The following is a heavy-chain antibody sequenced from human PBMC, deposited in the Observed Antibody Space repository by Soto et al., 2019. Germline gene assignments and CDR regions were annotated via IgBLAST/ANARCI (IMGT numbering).Heavy chain of an antibody. V-gene: IGHV3-73*01. CDR2: IRTKSNSYAT. Sequence: GGSLRLSCAASGFSSSDAGIHWVRQASGKGLEWVGRIRTKSNSYATAYAAPVKGRFTISRDDSENMAYLQMNSLKTEDTAVYYCTRLHFIVEPGINYWGRGTLVTVSS. CDR3: TRLHFIVEPGINY. CDR1: GFSSSDAG. J-gene: IGHJ4*02. D-gene: IGHD6-13*01.